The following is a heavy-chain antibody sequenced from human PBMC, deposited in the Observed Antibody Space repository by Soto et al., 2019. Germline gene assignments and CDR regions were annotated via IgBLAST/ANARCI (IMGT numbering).Heavy chain of an antibody. Sequence: GGSLRLSCAVSGFTFGSYWMNWVRLIPGKGLEWVAYIKPDGSATYYVDSVKGRFTISRDNAKNSLYLQMNSLRVEDTSVYYCARAGYCGPGCYYYFDYWGQGTLVTVS. CDR2: IKPDGSAT. V-gene: IGHV3-7*01. J-gene: IGHJ4*02. D-gene: IGHD2-21*02. CDR3: ARAGYCGPGCYYYFDY. CDR1: GFTFGSYW.